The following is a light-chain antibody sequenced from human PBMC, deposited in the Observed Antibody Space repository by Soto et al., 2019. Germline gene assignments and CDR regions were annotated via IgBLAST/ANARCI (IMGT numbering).Light chain of an antibody. V-gene: IGLV2-14*03. J-gene: IGLJ1*01. CDR1: SSDVGVYNY. CDR3: SSYTSISTLV. CDR2: DVS. Sequence: QSVLTQPASVSGSPGQSITISCTGTSSDVGVYNYVSWYQQHPGKAPKLMIYDVSNRPSGVSNRFSGSKSGNTASLTISGLQAEDEADYYCSSYTSISTLVFGTGTKLTVL.